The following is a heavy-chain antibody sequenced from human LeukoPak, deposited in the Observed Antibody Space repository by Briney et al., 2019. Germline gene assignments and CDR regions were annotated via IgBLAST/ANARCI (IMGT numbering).Heavy chain of an antibody. J-gene: IGHJ2*01. CDR2: ISSSSTI. CDR3: ARDFIAVAGRDFDL. D-gene: IGHD6-19*01. V-gene: IGHV3-48*04. CDR1: GFTFSSYS. Sequence: GGSLRLSCAASGFTFSSYSMNWVRQAPGKGLEWVSYISSSSTIYYADSVKGRFTISRDNAKNSLYLQMNSRRAEETAVYYCARDFIAVAGRDFDLWGRGTLVTVSS.